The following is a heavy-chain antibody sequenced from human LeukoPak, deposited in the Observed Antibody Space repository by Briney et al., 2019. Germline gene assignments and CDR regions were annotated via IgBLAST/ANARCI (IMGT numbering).Heavy chain of an antibody. Sequence: SETLSLTCTVSGYSISNGYYWGWIRQPPGKGLEWIASIFYSGSTYYNPSLKSRVTIAVDTSKNQFSLKLYSVIAADTAVYFCARVLEYYYDSSGIVWGKGTTVTVSS. CDR1: GYSISNGYY. D-gene: IGHD3-22*01. J-gene: IGHJ6*04. CDR2: IFYSGST. CDR3: ARVLEYYYDSSGIV. V-gene: IGHV4-38-2*02.